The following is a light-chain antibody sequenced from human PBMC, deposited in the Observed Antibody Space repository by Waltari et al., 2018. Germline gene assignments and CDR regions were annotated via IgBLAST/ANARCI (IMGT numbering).Light chain of an antibody. CDR2: EVT. Sequence: QSALTQPPSASGSPGQSVPISCTGTSGDIGAYNSVSWYQQHPGRAPKLMIYEVTKRPSGVPDRFSGSRSGNTASLTVSGLQTEDEADYFCSSYADSNVLFGGGTKLTVL. CDR1: SGDIGAYNS. CDR3: SSYADSNVL. J-gene: IGLJ2*01. V-gene: IGLV2-8*01.